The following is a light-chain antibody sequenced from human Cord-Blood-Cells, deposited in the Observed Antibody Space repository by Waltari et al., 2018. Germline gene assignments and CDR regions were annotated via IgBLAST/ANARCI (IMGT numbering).Light chain of an antibody. J-gene: IGKJ2*01. CDR1: QSISSY. CDR2: AAS. V-gene: IGKV1-39*01. CDR3: QQSYSTPYT. Sequence: DIQMTQSPSSLPASVGGRVTITCRASQSISSYLNSYQQKPGKAPKLLIYAASSLQSGVPSRFSGSGSGTDFTLTISSLQPEDFATYYCQQSYSTPYTFGQGTKLEIK.